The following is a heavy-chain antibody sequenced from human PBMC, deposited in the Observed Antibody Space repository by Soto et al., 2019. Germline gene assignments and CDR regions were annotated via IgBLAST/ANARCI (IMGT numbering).Heavy chain of an antibody. J-gene: IGHJ5*02. Sequence: SETLSLTCTVSGGSISSYYWSWIRQPPGKGLEWIGYIYYSGSTNYNPSLKSRVTISVDTSKNQFSLKLSSVTAADTAVYYCASSGYDTSWFDPWGQGTLVTVSS. CDR3: ASSGYDTSWFDP. CDR1: GGSISSYY. V-gene: IGHV4-59*01. D-gene: IGHD5-12*01. CDR2: IYYSGST.